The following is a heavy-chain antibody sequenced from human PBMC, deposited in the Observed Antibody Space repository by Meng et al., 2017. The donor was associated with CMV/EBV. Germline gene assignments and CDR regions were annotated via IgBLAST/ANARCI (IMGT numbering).Heavy chain of an antibody. CDR2: MNPNSGNT. J-gene: IGHJ6*02. D-gene: IGHD2/OR15-2a*01. CDR1: GYTFTSYD. Sequence: ASVKVSCKASGYTFTSYDINWVRQATGQGLEWMGWMNPNSGNTGYAQKFQGRVTMTRNTSISTAYMELSSLRSEDTAVYYCARVSGGAYGMAVWGQGTPVTVSS. V-gene: IGHV1-8*01. CDR3: ARVSGGAYGMAV.